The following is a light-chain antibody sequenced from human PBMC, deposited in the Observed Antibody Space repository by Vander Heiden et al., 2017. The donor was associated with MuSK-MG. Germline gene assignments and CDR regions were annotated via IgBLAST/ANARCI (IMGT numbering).Light chain of an antibody. CDR3: SSYASSSARV. J-gene: IGLJ1*01. Sequence: QSALTQPASVSGSPGQSLTISCTGTSSDVGSYNYVSWYQQHPGKAPKRRIFDVSNRPSGVSNRVSGSKSGNTASLTISGLQAEDEADYYCSSYASSSARVFGTGTKLTVL. CDR2: DVS. CDR1: SSDVGSYNY. V-gene: IGLV2-14*01.